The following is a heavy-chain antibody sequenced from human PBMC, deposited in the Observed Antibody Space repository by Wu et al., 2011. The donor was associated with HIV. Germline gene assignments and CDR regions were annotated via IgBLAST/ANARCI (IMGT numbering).Heavy chain of an antibody. V-gene: IGHV1-2*02. Sequence: QVQLAQSGAEVKKPGASVKVSCKASGYSFTAYYIHWVRQAPGQGLEWMGWINPNTAGTNSAQNFQGRVTMTRDTSISTAYLELSKLRSDDTAVYYCARDQKTRGRSGVIPWYYFDYWGQGTLVTVSS. CDR2: INPNTAGT. CDR1: GYSFTAYY. J-gene: IGHJ4*02. D-gene: IGHD3-3*01. CDR3: ARDQKTRGRSGVIPWYYFDY.